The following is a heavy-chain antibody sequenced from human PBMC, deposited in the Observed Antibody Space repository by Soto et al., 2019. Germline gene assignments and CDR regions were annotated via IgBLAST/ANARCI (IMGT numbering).Heavy chain of an antibody. CDR1: GYTFTSYG. D-gene: IGHD3-10*01. CDR2: ISAYNGNT. V-gene: IGHV1-18*01. Sequence: QVQLVQSGAEVKKPGASVKVSCKASGYTFTSYGISWVRQAPGQGLEWMGWISAYNGNTNYAQKLQGRVTMTTDTSTSTAYMELRSLRSDDTAVYYCARILSARGSGSYYNVRWFDPWGQGTLVTVSS. CDR3: ARILSARGSGSYYNVRWFDP. J-gene: IGHJ5*02.